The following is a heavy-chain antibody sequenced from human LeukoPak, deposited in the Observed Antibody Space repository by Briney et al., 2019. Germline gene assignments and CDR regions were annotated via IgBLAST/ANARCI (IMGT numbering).Heavy chain of an antibody. CDR1: GFTFSVYT. V-gene: IGHV3-21*04. CDR3: ARVLRYCSGGNCYSGGLGYMDV. Sequence: GGSLRLSCAASGFTFSVYTMNWVRQAPGKGLEWVSSISDTGSYISYTDSVKGRFTISRDNAKNSLFLQMNSLRAEDTAVYYCARVLRYCSGGNCYSGGLGYMDVWGKGTTVTISS. D-gene: IGHD2-15*01. CDR2: ISDTGSYI. J-gene: IGHJ6*03.